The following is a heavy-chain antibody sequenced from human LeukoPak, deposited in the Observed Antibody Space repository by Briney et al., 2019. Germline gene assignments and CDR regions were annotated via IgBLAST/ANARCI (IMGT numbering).Heavy chain of an antibody. CDR3: ARDLGSKYDFWSGYYILRRYYFDY. Sequence: ASVKVSCKASGYTFTSYRLSWVRQAPGQGLEWLGWISPNNGDTNYAREFQGRVTMTTDTSTSTAYMELRSLRSDDTAVYYCARDLGSKYDFWSGYYILRRYYFDYWGQGTLVTVSS. V-gene: IGHV1-18*01. D-gene: IGHD3-3*01. CDR2: ISPNNGDT. CDR1: GYTFTSYR. J-gene: IGHJ4*02.